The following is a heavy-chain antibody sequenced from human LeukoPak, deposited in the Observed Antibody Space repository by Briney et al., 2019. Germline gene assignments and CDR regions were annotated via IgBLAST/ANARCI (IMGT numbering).Heavy chain of an antibody. D-gene: IGHD6-13*01. CDR1: GFTFSSYG. CDR2: ISYDGSNK. V-gene: IGHV3-30*19. CDR3: ARDRQQLNYFDY. Sequence: PGGSLRLSCAASGFTFSSYGMHWVRQAPGKGLEWVAVISYDGSNKYYADSVKGRFTISRDNSKNTLYLQMNSLRAEDTAVYYCARDRQQLNYFDYWGQGTLVTVSS. J-gene: IGHJ4*02.